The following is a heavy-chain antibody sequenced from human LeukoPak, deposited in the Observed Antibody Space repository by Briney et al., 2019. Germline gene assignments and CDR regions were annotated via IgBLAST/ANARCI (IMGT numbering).Heavy chain of an antibody. CDR2: ISGSGGST. CDR3: AKTYDILTGYYHPDAFDI. CDR1: GFTFNTYA. Sequence: GGSLRLSCAASGFTFNTYAMSWVRQAPGKGLEWVSAISGSGGSTYYADSVKGRFTISRDNSKNTLYLQMNSLRAEDTAVYYCAKTYDILTGYYHPDAFDIWGQGTMVTVSS. J-gene: IGHJ3*02. V-gene: IGHV3-23*01. D-gene: IGHD3-9*01.